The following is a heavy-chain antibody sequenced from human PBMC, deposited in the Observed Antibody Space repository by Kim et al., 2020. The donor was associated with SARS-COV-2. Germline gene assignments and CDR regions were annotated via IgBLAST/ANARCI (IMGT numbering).Heavy chain of an antibody. Sequence: GGSLRLSCAASGFTFSSYSMNWVRQAPGKGLEWVSYISSSSSPIYYADSVKGRFTISRDNAKNSLYLQMNSLTDEDTAVYYCARGRLRPDVWGHGTTVTVSS. CDR2: ISSSSSPI. D-gene: IGHD3-16*01. J-gene: IGHJ6*02. CDR3: ARGRLRPDV. V-gene: IGHV3-48*02. CDR1: GFTFSSYS.